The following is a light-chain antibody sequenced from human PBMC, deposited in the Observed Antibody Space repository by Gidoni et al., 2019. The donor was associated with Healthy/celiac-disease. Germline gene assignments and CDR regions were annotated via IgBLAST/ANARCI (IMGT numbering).Light chain of an antibody. V-gene: IGKV1-39*01. J-gene: IGKJ3*01. CDR1: QSISGY. Sequence: DIQMTQSPSSLSASVGDRVTITCRASQSISGYLNWYQQKPGKAPKLLIYAASSLQSGVPSRFSGSGSGTDFTLTISSLQPEDFATYYCQQSYSTPLFGPGTKVEIK. CDR3: QQSYSTPL. CDR2: AAS.